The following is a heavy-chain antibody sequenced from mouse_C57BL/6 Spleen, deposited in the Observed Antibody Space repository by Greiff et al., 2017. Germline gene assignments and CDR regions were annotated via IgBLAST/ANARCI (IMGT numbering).Heavy chain of an antibody. J-gene: IGHJ4*01. D-gene: IGHD1-1*02. V-gene: IGHV1-81*01. Sequence: QVQLQQSGAELARPGASVKLSCKASGYTFTSYGISWVKQRPGQGLEWIGEIYPRSGNTYYNEKFKGMATLTADKSSSTAYMELRSLTSEDSAVYFGAMYYGPLGAMDYWGQGTSVTVSS. CDR3: AMYYGPLGAMDY. CDR2: IYPRSGNT. CDR1: GYTFTSYG.